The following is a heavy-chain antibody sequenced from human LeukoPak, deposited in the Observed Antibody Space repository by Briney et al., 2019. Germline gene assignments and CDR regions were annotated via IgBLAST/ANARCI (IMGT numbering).Heavy chain of an antibody. CDR2: ISYDGSNK. D-gene: IGHD3-3*01. V-gene: IGHV3-30-3*01. CDR1: GFTFSSYA. J-gene: IGHJ4*02. Sequence: GRSLRLSCAASGFTFSSYAMHWVRQAPGKGLEWVAVISYDGSNKYYADSVKGRFTISRDNSKNTLYLQMNSLRAEDTAVYYCATTPPGQSRGDFWLFDYWGQGTLVTVSS. CDR3: ATTPPGQSRGDFWLFDY.